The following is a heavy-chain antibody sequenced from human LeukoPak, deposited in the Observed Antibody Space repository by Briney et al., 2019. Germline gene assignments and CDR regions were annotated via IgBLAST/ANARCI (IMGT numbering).Heavy chain of an antibody. D-gene: IGHD5-18*01. CDR1: GFTFSSYA. CDR3: ARDQIGYSYGHLDY. CDR2: ISSSSSYI. Sequence: PGGSLRLSCAASGFTFSSYAMSWVRQAPGKGLEWVSSISSSSSYIYYADSVKGRFTISRDNAKNSLYLQMISLRAEDTAVYYCARDQIGYSYGHLDYWGQGTLVTVSS. J-gene: IGHJ4*02. V-gene: IGHV3-21*01.